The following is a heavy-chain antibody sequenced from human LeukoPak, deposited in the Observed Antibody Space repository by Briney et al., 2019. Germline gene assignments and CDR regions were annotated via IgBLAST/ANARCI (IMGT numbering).Heavy chain of an antibody. CDR2: IIPILGIA. V-gene: IGHV1-69*04. CDR1: GGTFSSYA. Sequence: SVKVSCKASGGTFSSYAISWVRQAPGQGLEWMGRIIPILGIANYAQKFQGRVTITADKSTSTAYMELSSLRSEDTAVYYCARDAAGIVVVSYSRWFPPGGQETWVT. D-gene: IGHD3-22*01. J-gene: IGHJ5*02. CDR3: ARDAAGIVVVSYSRWFPP.